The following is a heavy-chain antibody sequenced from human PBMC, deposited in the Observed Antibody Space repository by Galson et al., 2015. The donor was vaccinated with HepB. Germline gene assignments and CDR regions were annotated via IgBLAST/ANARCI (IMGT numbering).Heavy chain of an antibody. V-gene: IGHV3-30*04. J-gene: IGHJ4*02. CDR3: ARVWWLQQLAPVGY. CDR1: GFTFSSYA. CDR2: ISYDGSNK. D-gene: IGHD6-13*01. Sequence: SLRLSCAASGFTFSSYAMHWVRQAPGKGLEWVAVISYDGSNKYYADSVKGRFTISRDNSKNTLYLQMNSLRAEDTAVYYCARVWWLQQLAPVGYWGQGTLVTVSS.